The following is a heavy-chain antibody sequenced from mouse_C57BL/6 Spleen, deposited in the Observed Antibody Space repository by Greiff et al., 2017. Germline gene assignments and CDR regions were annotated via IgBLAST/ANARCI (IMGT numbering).Heavy chain of an antibody. CDR3: ARGCDGRDMDY. Sequence: VQLQQSGAELMKPGASVKLSCKATGYTFTGYWIEWVKQRPGHGLEWLGEILPGSGSTNYNEKFKGQATFTADTSSNAAYMHRSSLTTEDSANYCCARGCDGRDMDYWGKGTSVTVSS. J-gene: IGHJ4*01. CDR1: GYTFTGYW. V-gene: IGHV1-9*01. D-gene: IGHD2-3*01. CDR2: ILPGSGST.